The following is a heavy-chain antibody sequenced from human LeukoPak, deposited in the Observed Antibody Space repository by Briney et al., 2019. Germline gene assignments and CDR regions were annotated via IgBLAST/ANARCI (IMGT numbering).Heavy chain of an antibody. V-gene: IGHV3-49*04. D-gene: IGHD6-13*01. CDR3: ARDTDSNFDY. J-gene: IGHJ4*02. Sequence: GGSLRLSCTASGFTFADYAISWVRQAPGKGLEWVGFIRSKAYGGTVQYAASVKGRFTVSRDDSKDIAYLQMNSLGAEDTAVYYCARDTDSNFDYWGQGTLVTVSS. CDR1: GFTFADYA. CDR2: IRSKAYGGTV.